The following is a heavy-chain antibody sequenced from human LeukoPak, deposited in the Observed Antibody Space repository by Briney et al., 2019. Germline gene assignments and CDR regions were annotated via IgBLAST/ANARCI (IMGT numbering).Heavy chain of an antibody. CDR3: AKPTDY. V-gene: IGHV3-7*01. D-gene: IGHD1-14*01. CDR1: GFTFSGYR. CDR2: IKEDGSDE. Sequence: GGSLRLSCVGSGFTFSGYRMTWVRQAPGKGPEWVANIKEDGSDEHYLDSVKGRFTISRDNAKNSLYLQMNSLRAEDTAVYYCAKPTDYWGQGTLVTVSS. J-gene: IGHJ4*02.